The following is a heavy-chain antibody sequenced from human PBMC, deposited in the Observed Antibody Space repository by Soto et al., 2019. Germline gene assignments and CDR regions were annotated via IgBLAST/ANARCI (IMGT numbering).Heavy chain of an antibody. J-gene: IGHJ1*01. CDR2: IHHTGST. V-gene: IGHV4-4*02. CDR3: ARRHYYDSSGYPTNGLYFPN. CDR1: GGSVSGDNW. Sequence: QMQLQESGPGLVKPSGTLSLTCAVSGGSVSGDNWWNWVRQTPGKRLEWIGEIHHTGSTNDNPSPSRRVALPIDKHKNHSSLRLSSVTAAATAVYYCARRHYYDSSGYPTNGLYFPNWGQGTLVTVSS. D-gene: IGHD3-22*01.